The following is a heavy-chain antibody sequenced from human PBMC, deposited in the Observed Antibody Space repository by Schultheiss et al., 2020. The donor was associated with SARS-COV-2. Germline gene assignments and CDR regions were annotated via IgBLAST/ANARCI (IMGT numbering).Heavy chain of an antibody. CDR2: IYYSGST. D-gene: IGHD6-13*01. CDR1: GGSISSYY. CDR3: AMDRGTFSSRWSGGGKWFDP. V-gene: IGHV4-59*08. J-gene: IGHJ5*02. Sequence: SETLSLTCTVSGGSISSYYWSWIRQPPGKGLEWIGYIYYSGSTNYNPSLKSRVTVSVDTSKNQFSLKLSSVTAADTAVYYCAMDRGTFSSRWSGGGKWFDPWGQGTLVTVSS.